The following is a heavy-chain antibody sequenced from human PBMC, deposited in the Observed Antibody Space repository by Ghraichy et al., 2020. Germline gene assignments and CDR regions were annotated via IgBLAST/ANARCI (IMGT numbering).Heavy chain of an antibody. Sequence: GGSLRLSCAASGFTFSSYAMSWVRQAPGKGLEWVSAISGSGGSTYYADSVKGRFTISRDNSKNTLYLQMNSLRAEDMAVYYCAKLRVEDYDILTGYYRGVADHYFDYWGQGTLVTVSS. J-gene: IGHJ4*02. V-gene: IGHV3-23*01. CDR3: AKLRVEDYDILTGYYRGVADHYFDY. D-gene: IGHD3-9*01. CDR1: GFTFSSYA. CDR2: ISGSGGST.